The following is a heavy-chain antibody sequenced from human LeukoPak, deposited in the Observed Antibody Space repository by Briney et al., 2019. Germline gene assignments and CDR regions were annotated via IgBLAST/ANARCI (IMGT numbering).Heavy chain of an antibody. CDR1: GGSISSGGYY. CDR2: IYYSGST. V-gene: IGHV4-31*03. D-gene: IGHD2-2*01. Sequence: PSETLSLTCTVSGGSISSGGYYWSWIRQHPGKGLEWIGYIYYSGSTYYNPSLKSRVTISVDTSKNQFSLKLSSVTAADTAVYYCARGFSGVVPAATKYYFDYWGQGTLVTVSS. J-gene: IGHJ4*02. CDR3: ARGFSGVVPAATKYYFDY.